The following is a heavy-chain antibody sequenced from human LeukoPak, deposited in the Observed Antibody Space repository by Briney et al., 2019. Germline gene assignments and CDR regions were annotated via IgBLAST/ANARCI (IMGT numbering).Heavy chain of an antibody. CDR2: IYYTGST. J-gene: IGHJ5*02. CDR1: GGSFSTYF. CDR3: ARDVHYYDSSEGFDP. D-gene: IGHD3-22*01. Sequence: PSETLSLTCSVSGGSFSTYFWSWIRQPPGKGLEWIGYIYYTGSTNYNPSLKSRVTISVDTSKNQFSLKLSSVTAADTAVYYCARDVHYYDSSEGFDPWGQGTLVTVSS. V-gene: IGHV4-59*12.